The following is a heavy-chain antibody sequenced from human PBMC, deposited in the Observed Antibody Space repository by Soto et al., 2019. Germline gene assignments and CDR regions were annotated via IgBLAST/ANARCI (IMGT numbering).Heavy chain of an antibody. CDR2: INQDGSEK. D-gene: IGHD3-3*01. V-gene: IGHV3-7*01. CDR1: GFTFSTSW. J-gene: IGHJ4*02. Sequence: EVQPVESGGGLVQPGGSLRLSCLDSGFTFSTSWMTWVRQVPGKGLEWVANINQDGSEKYYVDSVKGRFTISRDNTKNSLYVQMNSVRAEDTAVYYCARDVADFRGQGTLVNVSS. CDR3: ARDVADF.